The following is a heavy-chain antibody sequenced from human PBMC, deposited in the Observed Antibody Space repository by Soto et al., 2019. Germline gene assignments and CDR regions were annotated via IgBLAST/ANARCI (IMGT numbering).Heavy chain of an antibody. CDR3: ARLHGSNGVCYDY. J-gene: IGHJ4*02. CDR2: IKQDGSEK. D-gene: IGHD2-8*01. CDR1: GFTFSNYW. V-gene: IGHV3-7*01. Sequence: EVQLVESGGGLVQPGGSLRLSCAASGFTFSNYWMSWVRQAPGKGLEWVANIKQDGSEKYYVDSVKGRFTISRDNAKNSLYLQMNSLRAGETAVYYCARLHGSNGVCYDYWGQGTLVTVSS.